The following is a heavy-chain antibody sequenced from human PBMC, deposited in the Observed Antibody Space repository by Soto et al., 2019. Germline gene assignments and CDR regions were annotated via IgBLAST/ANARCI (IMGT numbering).Heavy chain of an antibody. D-gene: IGHD2-15*01. CDR3: AIVSWWGAEFYFDY. Sequence: QVQLVESGGGVVQPGRSLRLSCAASGFTFSSYGMHWVRQAPGKGLEWVAVIWYDGSNKYYADSVKGRFTISRDNSKNTLYLQMNSLRAEDTAVYYCAIVSWWGAEFYFDYWGQGTLVTVS. CDR1: GFTFSSYG. J-gene: IGHJ4*02. V-gene: IGHV3-33*01. CDR2: IWYDGSNK.